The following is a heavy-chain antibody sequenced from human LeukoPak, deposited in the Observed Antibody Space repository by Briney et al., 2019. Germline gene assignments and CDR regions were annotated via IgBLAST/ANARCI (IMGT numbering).Heavy chain of an antibody. CDR2: IIPILGIA. V-gene: IGHV1-69*04. CDR1: GGTFSSYT. J-gene: IGHJ4*02. CDR3: ARDWEYCSSTSCSSYYFDY. Sequence: ASVKVSCKASGGTFSSYTISWVRQAPGQGLEWMGRIIPILGIANYAQKFQGRVTITADKSTSTAYMELSSLRSDDTAVYYCARDWEYCSSTSCSSYYFDYWGQGTLVTVSS. D-gene: IGHD2-2*01.